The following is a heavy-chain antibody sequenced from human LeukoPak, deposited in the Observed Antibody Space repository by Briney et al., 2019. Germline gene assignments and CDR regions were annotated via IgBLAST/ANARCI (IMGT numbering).Heavy chain of an antibody. CDR2: FYYSGST. CDR3: ARPRSSGWYGAFDI. Sequence: PSETLSLTCTVSGGSISTYYWSWIRQPPGKGLEWIGYFYYSGSTNYSPSLKSRVTISVDTSKNQFSLKLSSVTAADTAVYYCARPRSSGWYGAFDIWGQGTMVTVSS. V-gene: IGHV4-59*01. J-gene: IGHJ3*02. D-gene: IGHD6-19*01. CDR1: GGSISTYY.